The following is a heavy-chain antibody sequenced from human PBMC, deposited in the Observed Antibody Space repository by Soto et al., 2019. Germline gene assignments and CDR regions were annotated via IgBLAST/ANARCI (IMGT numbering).Heavy chain of an antibody. D-gene: IGHD3-16*01. J-gene: IGHJ4*02. CDR1: GFTVSSNY. CDR3: ARERGSKPQSYFDN. V-gene: IGHV3-53*02. CDR2: IYSGGST. Sequence: EVQLVATGGGLIQPGGSLRLSGAASGFTVSSNYMSWVRQAPGKGLEWVSVIYSGGSTYYADSVKGRFTISRDNSKNTLYLQMNGLRAEDTAVYYCARERGSKPQSYFDNWGQGTLVTVSS.